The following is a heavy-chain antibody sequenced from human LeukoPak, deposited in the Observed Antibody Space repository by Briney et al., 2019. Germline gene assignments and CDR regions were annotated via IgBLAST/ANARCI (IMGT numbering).Heavy chain of an antibody. CDR1: GFTFYDYA. Sequence: GGSLRLSCAASGFTFYDYAMHWVRQAPGKGLEWVSGISWNSGSIVYADSVKGRFTISRDNAKNSLYLQMNSLRAEDMALYYCAKDMESRITMVRGVRGLDYWGQGTLVTVSS. J-gene: IGHJ4*02. V-gene: IGHV3-9*03. D-gene: IGHD3-10*01. CDR2: ISWNSGSI. CDR3: AKDMESRITMVRGVRGLDY.